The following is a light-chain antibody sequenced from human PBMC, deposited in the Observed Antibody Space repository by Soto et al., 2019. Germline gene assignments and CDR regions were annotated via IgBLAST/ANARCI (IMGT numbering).Light chain of an antibody. Sequence: EIVLTQSPGTLSLSPGERATLSCRASQSVRSNYLAWYQQKPGQAPRLLIYGASSRATGIPDRFSGSGSGTHFTLTISRLEPEDFAVYFCQHYGTSLRTFGQGTKVEIK. CDR2: GAS. CDR1: QSVRSNY. CDR3: QHYGTSLRT. J-gene: IGKJ1*01. V-gene: IGKV3-20*01.